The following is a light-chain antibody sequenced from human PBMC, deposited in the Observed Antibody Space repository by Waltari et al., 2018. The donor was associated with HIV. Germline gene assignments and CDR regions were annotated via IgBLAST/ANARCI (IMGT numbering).Light chain of an antibody. CDR1: RSDVGGYNY. CDR2: EVT. J-gene: IGLJ2*01. Sequence: QSALTQSPSASGSPGQSVTISCTGNRSDVGGYNYFSWYQQHPGKAPKLMIYEVTKRPSGVPDRFSGSKSGNTASLTVSGLQAEDEADYYCSSYAGSNNLLFGGGTKLTVL. CDR3: SSYAGSNNLL. V-gene: IGLV2-8*01.